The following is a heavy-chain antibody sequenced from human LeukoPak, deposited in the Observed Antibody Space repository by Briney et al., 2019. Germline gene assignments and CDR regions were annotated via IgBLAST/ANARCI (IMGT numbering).Heavy chain of an antibody. V-gene: IGHV3-21*01. J-gene: IGHJ4*02. CDR1: GFTFSSYS. Sequence: GGSLRLSFAASGFTFSSYSMNWVRQAPGKGLEWVSSISSSSSYIYYADSVKGRFTISRDNAKNSLYLQMNSLRAEDTAVYYCARDEIATLDASGRGGTVTHDYWGQGTLVTVSS. CDR3: ARDEIATLDASGRGGTVTHDY. CDR2: ISSSSSYI. D-gene: IGHD3-10*01.